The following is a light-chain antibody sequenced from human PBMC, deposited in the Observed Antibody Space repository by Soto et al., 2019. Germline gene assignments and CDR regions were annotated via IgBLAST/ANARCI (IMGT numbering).Light chain of an antibody. CDR3: AAWDDSLNGWV. CDR2: SNN. V-gene: IGLV1-44*01. Sequence: QPVLTQPPSASGTPGQRATISCSGSSSNIGSNTVNWYQQLPGTAPKVLIYSNNQRPSGVPDRFSGSKSGTSASLAISGLQSEDEADYYCAAWDDSLNGWVFGGGTKLTVL. J-gene: IGLJ3*02. CDR1: SSNIGSNT.